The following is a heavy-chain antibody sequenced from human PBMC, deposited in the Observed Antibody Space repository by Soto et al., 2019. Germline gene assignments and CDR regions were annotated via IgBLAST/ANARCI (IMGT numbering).Heavy chain of an antibody. CDR2: IYYSGST. V-gene: IGHV4-30-4*01. CDR3: ARTMVRGVIISE. Sequence: SETLSLTCTVSGGSISSGDYYWSWIRQPPGKGLEWIGYIYYSGSTYYNPSLKSRVTISVDTSKNQFSLKLSSVTAADTAVYYCARTMVRGVIISEWGQGTLVTVSS. CDR1: GGSISSGDYY. D-gene: IGHD3-10*01. J-gene: IGHJ4*02.